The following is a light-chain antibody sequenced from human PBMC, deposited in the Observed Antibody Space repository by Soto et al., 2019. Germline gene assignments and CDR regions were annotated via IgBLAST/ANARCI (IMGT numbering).Light chain of an antibody. CDR3: QQYDSSPRT. J-gene: IGKJ1*01. CDR1: QRISTN. Sequence: DIEMTQSPPILSVSPGEGATLSCRASQRISTNLAWYQQKPGQAPRLLISGASSRAADIPDRFSGSGSGTDFTLTINRLEPEDFAVYYCQQYDSSPRTFGQGTKVDI. CDR2: GAS. V-gene: IGKV3-20*01.